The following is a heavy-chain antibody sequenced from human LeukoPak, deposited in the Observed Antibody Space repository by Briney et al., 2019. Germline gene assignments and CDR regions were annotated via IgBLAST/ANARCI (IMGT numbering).Heavy chain of an antibody. CDR3: ARVRYFVFSNAFDI. Sequence: EASVKVSCKASGYTFTGYYMHWVRQAPGQGLEWMGWINPNSGGTNYAQKFQGRVTMTRDTSISTAYMELSRLRSDDTAVYYCARVRYFVFSNAFDIWGQGTMVTVSS. D-gene: IGHD3-9*01. J-gene: IGHJ3*02. V-gene: IGHV1-2*02. CDR1: GYTFTGYY. CDR2: INPNSGGT.